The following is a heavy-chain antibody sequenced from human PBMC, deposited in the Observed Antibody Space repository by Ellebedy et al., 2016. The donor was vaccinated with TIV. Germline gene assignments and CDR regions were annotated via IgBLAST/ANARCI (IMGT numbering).Heavy chain of an antibody. J-gene: IGHJ5*02. CDR2: ISGYNGDT. V-gene: IGHV1-18*01. CDR3: ARGFYEKFNP. CDR1: GYTFTKYG. Sequence: ASVKVSCKASGYTFTKYGISWVRRAPGQGLEWMGWISGYNGDTNYAQKFQGRVTMTIDTFASTAYMELRSLRSDDTAMYFCARGFYEKFNPWGQGTLVTVSS. D-gene: IGHD2/OR15-2a*01.